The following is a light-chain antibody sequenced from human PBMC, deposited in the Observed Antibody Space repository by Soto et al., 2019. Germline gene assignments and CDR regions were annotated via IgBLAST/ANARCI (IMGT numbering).Light chain of an antibody. CDR1: SSDVGSYNY. Sequence: QSVLTQPASVSESPGQSITISCTGTSSDVGSYNYVSWYQQHPGQAPKLMIFEVSNRPSGVSSRFSGSKSGNTASLTISGLQAEDEADYYCSSYTTSSTLVFGTGTKLTVL. V-gene: IGLV2-14*01. CDR3: SSYTTSSTLV. CDR2: EVS. J-gene: IGLJ1*01.